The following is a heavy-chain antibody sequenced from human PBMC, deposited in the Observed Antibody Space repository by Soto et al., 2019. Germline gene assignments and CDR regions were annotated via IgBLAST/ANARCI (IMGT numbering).Heavy chain of an antibody. D-gene: IGHD3-22*01. J-gene: IGHJ4*02. CDR2: ISGSGGST. V-gene: IGHV3-23*01. CDR3: AKDPRGSYYYDSSGSSGFDY. Sequence: PGGSLRLSCAASGFTFSSYAMSWVRQAPGKGLEWVSAISGSGGSTYYADSVKGRFTISRDNSENTLYLQMNSLRAEDTAVYYCAKDPRGSYYYDSSGSSGFDYWGQGTLVTVSS. CDR1: GFTFSSYA.